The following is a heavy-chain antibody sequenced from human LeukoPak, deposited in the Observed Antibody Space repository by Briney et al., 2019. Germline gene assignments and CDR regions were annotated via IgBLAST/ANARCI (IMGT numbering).Heavy chain of an antibody. V-gene: IGHV1-2*02. CDR2: IIPNSGGT. Sequence: ASVKVSCKASGYTFTSYAMHWVRQAPGQGLEWMGWIIPNSGGTNYAQKFQGRVTITRDTSISTAYMELSRLRSDDTAVYYCARGIVVVPAAKGDAIDIWGQGTMVTVSS. CDR3: ARGIVVVPAAKGDAIDI. CDR1: GYTFTSYA. D-gene: IGHD2-2*01. J-gene: IGHJ3*02.